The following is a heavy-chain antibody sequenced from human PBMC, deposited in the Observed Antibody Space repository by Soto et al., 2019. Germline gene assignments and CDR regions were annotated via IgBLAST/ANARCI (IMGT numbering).Heavy chain of an antibody. CDR2: LNSDGSST. D-gene: IGHD3-3*01. J-gene: IGHJ5*02. CDR1: GFTFSSYW. V-gene: IGHV3-74*01. CDR3: AVSLRFPGWFDP. Sequence: EVQLVESGGGLVQPGGSLRLSCGASGFTFSSYWMHWVRQGPGKGLVWVSRLNSDGSSTSYADSVKGRFTISRDNAKNTLYLQMNSLRAEDTAVYYCAVSLRFPGWFDPWGQGTLVTVSS.